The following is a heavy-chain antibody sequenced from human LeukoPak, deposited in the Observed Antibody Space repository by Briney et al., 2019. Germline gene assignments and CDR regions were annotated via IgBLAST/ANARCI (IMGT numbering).Heavy chain of an antibody. CDR1: GLTFSGSA. CDR3: AKVSRIDY. J-gene: IGHJ4*02. Sequence: SGGSLRLSCAASGLTFSGSAMHWVRQASGKGLEWVGRIRSKANSYATAYAASVKGRFTISRDDLKNTLYLQMNSLRAEDTAVYYCAKVSRIDYWGQGTLVTVSS. V-gene: IGHV3-73*01. CDR2: IRSKANSYAT.